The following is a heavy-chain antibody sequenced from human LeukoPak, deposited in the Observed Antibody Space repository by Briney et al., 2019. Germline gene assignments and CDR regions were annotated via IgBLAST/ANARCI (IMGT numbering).Heavy chain of an antibody. J-gene: IGHJ3*01. V-gene: IGHV3-30-3*01. CDR3: ARRIVVPTAGFHDAFDV. Sequence: GSLRLSCAASGFTFSSYVFHWVRQAPGKGLEWVAVVSSDGSSKTYADSVKGRFTISRDSSRNTLYLQMNSPRADDTSVYYCARRIVVPTAGFHDAFDVWGQGTMATVSS. CDR1: GFTFSSYV. CDR2: VSSDGSSK. D-gene: IGHD2-2*01.